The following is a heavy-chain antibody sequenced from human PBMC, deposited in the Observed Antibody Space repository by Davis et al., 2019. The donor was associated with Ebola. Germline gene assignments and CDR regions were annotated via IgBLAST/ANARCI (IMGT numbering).Heavy chain of an antibody. J-gene: IGHJ6*02. CDR2: ISGSGGST. D-gene: IGHD2-2*01. CDR3: ARAPAASDYYYYGMDV. CDR1: GFTFNNYA. V-gene: IGHV3-23*01. Sequence: GESLKISCAASGFTFNNYAMSWVRQAPGKGLEWVSAISGSGGSTYYADSVKGRFTISRDNSKNTLYLQMNSLRAEDTAVYYCARAPAASDYYYYGMDVWGQGTTVTVSS.